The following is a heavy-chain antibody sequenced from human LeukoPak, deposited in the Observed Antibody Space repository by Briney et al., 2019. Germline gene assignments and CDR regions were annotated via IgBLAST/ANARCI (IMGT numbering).Heavy chain of an antibody. J-gene: IGHJ6*04. CDR3: TRGGYCSSTGCYKNGMDV. V-gene: IGHV3-48*03. Sequence: GGSLRLSCAASGFTFSSYEMNWVRQAPGKGLEWVSYISSSGSTIYYADSVKGRFTISRDNAKNSLYLQMNSLRAEDTAVYFCTRGGYCSSTGCYKNGMDVWGKGTTVTVSS. D-gene: IGHD2-2*02. CDR1: GFTFSSYE. CDR2: ISSSGSTI.